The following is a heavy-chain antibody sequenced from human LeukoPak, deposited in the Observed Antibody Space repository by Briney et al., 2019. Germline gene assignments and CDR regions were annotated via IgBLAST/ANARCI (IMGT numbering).Heavy chain of an antibody. Sequence: ASVKVSCKASGYTFTSYYMHWVRQAPGQGLEWMGIIDPSAGSTSYAQKFQGRVTMTRDTSTSTVYMELSSLRSEDTAVYYCARDPVVGPSIDYWGQGTLVTVSS. V-gene: IGHV1-46*01. CDR3: ARDPVVGPSIDY. CDR1: GYTFTSYY. J-gene: IGHJ4*02. CDR2: IDPSAGST. D-gene: IGHD2-15*01.